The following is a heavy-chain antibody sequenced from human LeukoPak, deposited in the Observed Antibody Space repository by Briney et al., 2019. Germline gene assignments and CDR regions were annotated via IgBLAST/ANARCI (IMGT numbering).Heavy chain of an antibody. J-gene: IGHJ4*02. Sequence: GGSLRLSCAASGFTFSDYYMSWIRQAPGKGLEWVSYISSSSSYTNYADSVKGRFTISRDNAKNSLYLQMNSLRAEDTAVYYCAGVLKLYCGGDCNYFDYWGQGTLVTVSS. CDR3: AGVLKLYCGGDCNYFDY. V-gene: IGHV3-11*05. D-gene: IGHD2-21*02. CDR1: GFTFSDYY. CDR2: ISSSSSYT.